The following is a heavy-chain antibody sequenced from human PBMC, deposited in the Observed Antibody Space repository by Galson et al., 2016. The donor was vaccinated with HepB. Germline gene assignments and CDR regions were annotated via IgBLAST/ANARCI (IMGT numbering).Heavy chain of an antibody. CDR2: INPSGDST. CDR1: GYTFTSYY. D-gene: IGHD2-8*02. V-gene: IGHV1-46*01. CDR3: ARLARLSAATGGWFFDL. Sequence: SVKVSCKASGYTFTSYYIHWVRQAPGQGLEWMGIINPSGDSTSYAQKFQGRVTMTRDTSTSTVSMELSSLRSDDTAVYSCARLARLSAATGGWFFDLWGRGTLVTVSS. J-gene: IGHJ2*01.